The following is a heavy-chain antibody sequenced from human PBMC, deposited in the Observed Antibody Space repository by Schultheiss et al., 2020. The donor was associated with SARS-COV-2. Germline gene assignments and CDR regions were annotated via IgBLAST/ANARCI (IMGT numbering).Heavy chain of an antibody. CDR3: ARSYYGSGSHLDY. J-gene: IGHJ4*02. CDR1: GYSITSNYY. D-gene: IGHD3-10*01. Sequence: SETLSLTCAVSGYSITSNYYWGWIRQSPGKGLEWIAAIHRSVNTYYNPSLKSRVIISMDTSKNQFSLKLSSVTAADTAVYYCARSYYGSGSHLDYWGQGTLVTVSS. CDR2: IHRSVNT. V-gene: IGHV4-38-2*01.